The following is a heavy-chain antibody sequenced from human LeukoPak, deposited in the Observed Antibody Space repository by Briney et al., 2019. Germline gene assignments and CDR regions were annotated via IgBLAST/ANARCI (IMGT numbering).Heavy chain of an antibody. CDR2: ISAYNDNT. J-gene: IGHJ4*02. CDR1: GYTFSSYG. V-gene: IGHV1-18*01. Sequence: ASVKVSCKTSGYTFSSYGISWVRQAPGQGLEWMGWISAYNDNTNYAQNLQGRVTMTTDTPTSTAYMELRSLRSDDTAVYYCARARSGPKSQNFDYWGQGTLVTVSS. D-gene: IGHD6-19*01. CDR3: ARARSGPKSQNFDY.